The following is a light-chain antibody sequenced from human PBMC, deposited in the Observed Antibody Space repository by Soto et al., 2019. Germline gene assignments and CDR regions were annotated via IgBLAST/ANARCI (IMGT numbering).Light chain of an antibody. V-gene: IGKV3-15*01. CDR2: GAS. J-gene: IGKJ5*01. Sequence: EIVMTQSPATLSVSPGERATLSCRASQSVGSTLAWYQQIPGQAPRLLIYGASTRATGIPARFSDRGSGTEFTLTISSLPAEDFAVYYCQQYNNWPPREITFGQGTLLEIK. CDR1: QSVGST. CDR3: QQYNNWPPREIT.